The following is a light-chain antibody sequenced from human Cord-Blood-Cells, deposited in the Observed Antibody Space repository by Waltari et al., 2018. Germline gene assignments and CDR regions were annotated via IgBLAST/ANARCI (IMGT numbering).Light chain of an antibody. CDR1: SGSIASNY. Sequence: SESPGKTVTISCTRSSGSIASNYLQWYQQRPGSSPTPVIYEDNQRPTGVPDRFSGSIDSSSNSASLTISGLKTEDEADYYCQSYDSSNWVFGGGTKLTVL. V-gene: IGLV6-57*01. CDR2: EDN. J-gene: IGLJ3*02. CDR3: QSYDSSNWV.